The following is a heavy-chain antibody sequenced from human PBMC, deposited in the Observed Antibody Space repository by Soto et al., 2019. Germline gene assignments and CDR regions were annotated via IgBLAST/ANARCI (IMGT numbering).Heavy chain of an antibody. CDR3: ARAGGTTVTGLWHFDS. V-gene: IGHV3-33*01. J-gene: IGHJ4*02. D-gene: IGHD4-17*01. Sequence: QVQLEESGGGVVQPGRSLRLSCEASGFTFTTYSMHWVRQPPGQGLEWLAAIWYDGTQKYYADSVKGRFIISRDNSKKTLYLEMNSLRAEDTAVYYWARAGGTTVTGLWHFDSWGQGTLVTVSS. CDR2: IWYDGTQK. CDR1: GFTFTTYS.